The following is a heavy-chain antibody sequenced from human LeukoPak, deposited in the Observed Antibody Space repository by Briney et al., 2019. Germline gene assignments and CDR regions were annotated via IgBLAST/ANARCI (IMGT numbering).Heavy chain of an antibody. CDR3: ARAPYSGFDYFDY. D-gene: IGHD1-26*01. Sequence: SCKASEGTFSSYAMHWVRQAPGKELEGVAVISYYGSNKYYADSVKGRFTISRDNSNNTLYLQMNSLRAEDTAVYYCARAPYSGFDYFDYWGQGTLVTVSS. CDR1: EGTFSSYA. CDR2: ISYYGSNK. J-gene: IGHJ4*02. V-gene: IGHV3-30-3*01.